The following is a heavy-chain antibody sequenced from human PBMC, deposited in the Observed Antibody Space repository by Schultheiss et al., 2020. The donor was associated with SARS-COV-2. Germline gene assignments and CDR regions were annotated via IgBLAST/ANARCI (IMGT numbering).Heavy chain of an antibody. J-gene: IGHJ4*02. CDR2: ISSSSSYI. D-gene: IGHD6-19*01. Sequence: GGSLRLSCAASGFTFSSYSMNWVRQAPGKGLEWVSSISSSSSYIYYADSVKGRFTISKDNSKNTLYLQMNSLRAEDTAVYYCARAATLYSSGWYNYWGQGTLVTVSS. CDR1: GFTFSSYS. V-gene: IGHV3-21*01. CDR3: ARAATLYSSGWYNY.